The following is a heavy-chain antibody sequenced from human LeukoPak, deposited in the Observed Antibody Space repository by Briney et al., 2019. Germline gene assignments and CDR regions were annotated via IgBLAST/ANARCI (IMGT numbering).Heavy chain of an antibody. CDR1: GGSFSGYC. V-gene: IGHV4-34*01. D-gene: IGHD3-10*01. J-gene: IGHJ4*02. Sequence: SETLSLTCAVYGGSFSGYCWSWIRQPPGKGLEWIGEINHSGSTNYNPSLKSRVTISVDTSKNQFSLKLSSVTAADTAVYYCASTSGVRDYWGQGTLVTVSS. CDR3: ASTSGVRDY. CDR2: INHSGST.